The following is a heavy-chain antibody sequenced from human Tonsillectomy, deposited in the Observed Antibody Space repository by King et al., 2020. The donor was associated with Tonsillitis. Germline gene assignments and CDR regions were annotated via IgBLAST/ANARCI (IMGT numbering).Heavy chain of an antibody. J-gene: IGHJ5*02. D-gene: IGHD3-22*01. CDR3: ARDPGYSRGFDP. Sequence: QLQESGPGLVKPSETLSLTCIVSGGSISDTSYHWGWLRQPPGKGLEWIGSIYYSGKTYYNSSLKSRVTILVDTSKNQFSLKLSPVTAADTAVYYCARDPGYSRGFDPWGQGTLVTVSS. CDR2: IYYSGKT. CDR1: GGSISDTSYH. V-gene: IGHV4-39*02.